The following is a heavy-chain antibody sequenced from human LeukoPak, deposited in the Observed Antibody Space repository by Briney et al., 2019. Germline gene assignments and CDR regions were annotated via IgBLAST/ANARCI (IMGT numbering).Heavy chain of an antibody. D-gene: IGHD5-12*01. J-gene: IGHJ4*02. CDR2: IYPADSDP. Sequence: SGXRFTSYWIGWVRQMPGKGLEWMAIIYPADSDPRYSPSFQGQVTISADKSISTAYLQWSSLKASDTAMYYCARQWPNFDYWGQGTLVTVSS. CDR3: ARQWPNFDY. V-gene: IGHV5-51*01. CDR1: GXRFTSYW.